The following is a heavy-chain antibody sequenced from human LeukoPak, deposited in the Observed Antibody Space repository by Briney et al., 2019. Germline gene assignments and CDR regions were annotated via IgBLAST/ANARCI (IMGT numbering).Heavy chain of an antibody. V-gene: IGHV4-4*02. CDR1: GGSISSSNW. CDR3: ARNLLVGATLDY. CDR2: IYHSGST. J-gene: IGHJ4*02. Sequence: SETLSLTCAVSGGSISSSNWWSWVRQPPGKGLEWIGEIYHSGSTNYNPSLKSRVTISVDKSKNQFSLKLSSVTAADTAVYYRARNLLVGATLDYWGQGTLVTVSS. D-gene: IGHD1-26*01.